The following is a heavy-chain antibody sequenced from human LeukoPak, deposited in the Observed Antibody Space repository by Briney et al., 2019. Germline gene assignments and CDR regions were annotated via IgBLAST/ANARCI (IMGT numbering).Heavy chain of an antibody. Sequence: GGSLRLSCAASGFTFSSYAMSWVRQAPGKGLEWVSLISGSSTSTYYADSVKGRFTISRDNSKNTVYLQMNSLRADDMAIYYCAKRKRRIVVVTAVDFFDYWGQGILVTVSS. J-gene: IGHJ4*02. CDR1: GFTFSSYA. CDR3: AKRKRRIVVVTAVDFFDY. D-gene: IGHD2-21*02. V-gene: IGHV3-23*01. CDR2: ISGSSTST.